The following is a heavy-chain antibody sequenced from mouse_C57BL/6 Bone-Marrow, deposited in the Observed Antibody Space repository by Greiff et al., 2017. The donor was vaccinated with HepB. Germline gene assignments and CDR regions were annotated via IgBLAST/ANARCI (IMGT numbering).Heavy chain of an antibody. CDR2: ISNGGGST. J-gene: IGHJ4*01. CDR3: ARRLLRRGGYAMDY. Sequence: EVNLVESGGGLVQPGGSLKLSCAASGFTFSDYYMYWVRQTPEKRLEWVAYISNGGGSTYYPDTVKGRFTISRDNAKNTLNLQMSRLKSEDTAMYYGARRLLRRGGYAMDYWGQGTSVTVSS. D-gene: IGHD2-12*01. CDR1: GFTFSDYY. V-gene: IGHV5-12*01.